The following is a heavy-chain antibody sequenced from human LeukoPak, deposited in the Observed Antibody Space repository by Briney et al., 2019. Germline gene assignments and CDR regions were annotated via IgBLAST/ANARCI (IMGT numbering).Heavy chain of an antibody. V-gene: IGHV3-66*01. CDR2: LYSGGGT. CDR3: VRGSGGRSWYDY. CDR1: GLTVSGNY. J-gene: IGHJ4*02. Sequence: GGSLRLSCAASGLTVSGNYMGWVRQSPEKRLEWVAILYSGGGTVYADSVKGRFTISRDDSKNTLFLQMNSLRVVDTAVYYCVRGSGGRSWYDYWGQGTPVAVSS. D-gene: IGHD6-13*01.